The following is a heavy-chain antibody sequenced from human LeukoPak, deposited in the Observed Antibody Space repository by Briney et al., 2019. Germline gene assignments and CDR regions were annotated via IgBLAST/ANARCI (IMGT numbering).Heavy chain of an antibody. CDR2: IYYSGST. J-gene: IGHJ4*02. Sequence: PSETLSLTCTVSGGSISSRSYYWGWIRQPPGKGLEWIGSIYYSGSTYYNPSLKSRVNISVDTSKNQFSLKLSSVTAADTAVYYCARCVVATGGIDYWGQGTLVTVSS. D-gene: IGHD2-21*01. CDR3: ARCVVATGGIDY. V-gene: IGHV4-39*01. CDR1: GGSISSRSYY.